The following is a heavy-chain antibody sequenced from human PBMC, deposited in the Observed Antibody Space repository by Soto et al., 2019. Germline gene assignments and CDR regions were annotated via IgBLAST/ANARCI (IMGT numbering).Heavy chain of an antibody. Sequence: GGSLRLSCASSVFSFSTYNMDCVRHSPGKGPEWIAYISTTSFTIYYADSVKGRFTISRDNDRNSLYLEMNSLRDEDTAVYYCARDRCYDGTCYSASDSWGQGTLVTVS. CDR1: VFSFSTYN. V-gene: IGHV3-48*02. D-gene: IGHD2-15*01. J-gene: IGHJ5*01. CDR2: ISTTSFTI. CDR3: ARDRCYDGTCYSASDS.